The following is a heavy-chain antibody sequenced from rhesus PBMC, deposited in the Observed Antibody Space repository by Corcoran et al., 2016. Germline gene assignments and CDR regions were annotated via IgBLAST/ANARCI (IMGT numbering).Heavy chain of an antibody. J-gene: IGHJ6*01. CDR1: GYSISRVYS. Sequence: QVQLQESGPGLVKPSETLSLTCAVYGYSISRVYSWSWIRQPPGKALEWIGYITYRGSTRYNPSLKSRVTISRDTSKNQFSLKLSSVTAADTAVDYCARGGTKYLARLDSWGQGVVVTVSS. CDR3: ARGGTKYLARLDS. V-gene: IGHV4-122*02. D-gene: IGHD3-3*01. CDR2: ITYRGST.